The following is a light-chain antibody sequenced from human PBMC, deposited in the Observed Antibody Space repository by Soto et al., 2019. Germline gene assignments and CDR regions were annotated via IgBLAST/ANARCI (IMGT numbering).Light chain of an antibody. J-gene: IGLJ2*01. CDR1: SSNIGAGYD. V-gene: IGLV1-40*01. Sequence: QSVLTQPPSVSGAPGQRVTISCTGSSSNIGAGYDVHWYQQLPGTAPKLLIYGNSNRPSGVPDRFSGSKSGTSSSLAITRLQAEDDADYYCQSYDSSLRVVVFGGGTKLTVL. CDR3: QSYDSSLRVVV. CDR2: GNS.